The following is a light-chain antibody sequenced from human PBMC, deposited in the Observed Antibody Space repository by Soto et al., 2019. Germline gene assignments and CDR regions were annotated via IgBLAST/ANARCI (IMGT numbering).Light chain of an antibody. CDR2: AAS. CDR1: QGIGND. Sequence: TQFHSSLSASVGDRVTITCRASQGIGNDLGWYQQKAGKAPKRLICAASNLQSGVPSRFSGSGSETEFTLTISSLQPEDFATYYCLEHTSYPRTFGRGTKVDIK. V-gene: IGKV1-17*01. J-gene: IGKJ4*01. CDR3: LEHTSYPRT.